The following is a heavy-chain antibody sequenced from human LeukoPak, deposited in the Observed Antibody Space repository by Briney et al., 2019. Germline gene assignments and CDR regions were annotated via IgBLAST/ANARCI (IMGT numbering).Heavy chain of an antibody. Sequence: VASVKVSCKASGGTFSSYAISWVRQAPGQGLEWVGGIIPIFGTANYAQKLQGRVTMTTDTSTSTAYMELRSLRSDDTAVYYCARDYNSSGYYYHLVDCGYWGPGTLVTVSS. V-gene: IGHV1-69*05. D-gene: IGHD3-22*01. J-gene: IGHJ4*02. CDR2: IIPIFGTA. CDR3: ARDYNSSGYYYHLVDCGY. CDR1: GGTFSSYA.